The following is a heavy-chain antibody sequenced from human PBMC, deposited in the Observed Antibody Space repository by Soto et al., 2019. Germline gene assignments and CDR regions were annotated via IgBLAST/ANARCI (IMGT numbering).Heavy chain of an antibody. CDR1: VYSFTSYW. Sequence: EVQLVQSGAEVKKPGESLRISCKGSVYSFTSYWSSWVRQMPGKGLEWMGRIDPSDSYTNYSPTFQGHVTVSADKSISTAYLQWSRLKASDNPMYYCARRQAAAGDDDLTFHYWGQGPLVTVSS. CDR2: IDPSDSYT. D-gene: IGHD6-13*01. J-gene: IGHJ4*02. CDR3: ARRQAAAGDDDLTFHY. V-gene: IGHV5-10-1*01.